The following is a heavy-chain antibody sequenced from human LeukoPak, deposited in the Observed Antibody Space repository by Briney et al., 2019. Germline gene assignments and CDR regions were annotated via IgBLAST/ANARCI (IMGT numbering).Heavy chain of an antibody. D-gene: IGHD3-22*01. CDR3: AKDTYYYDSSGYSLGY. CDR1: GFTFSSYG. Sequence: GGSLRLSCAASGFTFSSYGMHWVRQAPGKGLEWVAFIRYDGSNKYYADSVKGRFTISRDNSKNTLYLQMNSLRAEDTAVYYCAKDTYYYDSSGYSLGYWGQGTLVTVSS. CDR2: IRYDGSNK. V-gene: IGHV3-30*02. J-gene: IGHJ4*02.